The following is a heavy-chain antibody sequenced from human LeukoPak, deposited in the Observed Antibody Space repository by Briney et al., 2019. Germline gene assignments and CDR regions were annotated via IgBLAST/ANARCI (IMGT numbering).Heavy chain of an antibody. D-gene: IGHD3-16*01. Sequence: SVKVSCKASGGTFSSYAISWVRQAPGQGLEWMGGIIPIFGTANYAQKFQGRVTITADESTSTAYLELSSLRSEDTAVYYCAGPSRGGINWYFDLWGRGTLVTVSS. J-gene: IGHJ2*01. V-gene: IGHV1-69*13. CDR1: GGTFSSYA. CDR3: AGPSRGGINWYFDL. CDR2: IIPIFGTA.